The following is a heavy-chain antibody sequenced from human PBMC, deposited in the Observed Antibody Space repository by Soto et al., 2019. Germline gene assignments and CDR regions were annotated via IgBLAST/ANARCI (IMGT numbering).Heavy chain of an antibody. J-gene: IGHJ4*02. CDR2: IYHSGST. D-gene: IGHD3-22*01. V-gene: IGHV4-30-2*01. CDR3: ARGGVPLDYYDSSQYYFDY. Sequence: QLQLQESGSGLVKPSQTLSLTCAVSGGSISSGGYSWSWIRQPPGKGLEWIGYIYHSGSTYYNPSLTSRVTISVDRSKNQFSLKLSSVTAADTAVYYCARGGVPLDYYDSSQYYFDYWGQGTLVTVSS. CDR1: GGSISSGGYS.